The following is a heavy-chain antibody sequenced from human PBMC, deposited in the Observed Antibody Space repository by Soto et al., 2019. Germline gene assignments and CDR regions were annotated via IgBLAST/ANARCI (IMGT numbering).Heavy chain of an antibody. V-gene: IGHV1-69*13. CDR3: ARDGRYYYDSSGYPSDAFDI. CDR2: IIPIFGTA. D-gene: IGHD3-22*01. Sequence: ASVKVSCKASGGTFSSYAISWVRQAPGQGLEWMGGIIPIFGTANYAQKFQGRVTITADESTSTAYMELSSLRSEDTAVYYCARDGRYYYDSSGYPSDAFDIWGQGTMVTVSS. J-gene: IGHJ3*02. CDR1: GGTFSSYA.